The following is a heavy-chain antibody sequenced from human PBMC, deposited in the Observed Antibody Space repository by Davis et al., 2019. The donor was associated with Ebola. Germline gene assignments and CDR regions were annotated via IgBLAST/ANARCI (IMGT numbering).Heavy chain of an antibody. J-gene: IGHJ1*01. V-gene: IGHV1-69*04. CDR3: ARVVDGDYGYFQH. D-gene: IGHD4-17*01. Sequence: SVKVSCKASGYTFTSYGISWVRQAPGQGLEWMGRIIPILGIANYAQKFQGRATITADKSTSTAYMELRSLRSDDTAVYYCARVVDGDYGYFQHWGQGTLVTVSS. CDR2: IIPILGIA. CDR1: GYTFTSYG.